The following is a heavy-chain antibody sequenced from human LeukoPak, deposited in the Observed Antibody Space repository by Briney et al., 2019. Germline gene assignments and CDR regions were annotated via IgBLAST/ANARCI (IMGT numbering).Heavy chain of an antibody. CDR3: ARDTLTSFDY. V-gene: IGHV4-39*02. Sequence: SETLSLTCTVSGGSISSSSYYWVWIRQPPGKGLEGIGSIYDSGSTYYNPSLKSRVTISVDTSKNQLSLKLSSVTAADTAVYYCARDTLTSFDYWGQGTLVTVSS. CDR1: GGSISSSSYY. CDR2: IYDSGST. D-gene: IGHD4/OR15-4a*01. J-gene: IGHJ4*02.